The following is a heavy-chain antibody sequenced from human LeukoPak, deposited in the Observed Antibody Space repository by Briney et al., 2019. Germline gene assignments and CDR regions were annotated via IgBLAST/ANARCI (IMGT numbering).Heavy chain of an antibody. D-gene: IGHD3-10*01. CDR2: ISFAGTS. J-gene: IGHJ1*01. Sequence: PSETLSLTRTVSIGSIRTSDYNWAWIRQPPGKGLEWIGTISFAGTSDYNPSLRSRVTMSLDTSKTQLSLKVISVTAADTATYYCAGDSRNTWFYDWGQGTLVTVSS. CDR3: AGDSRNTWFYD. CDR1: IGSIRTSDYN. V-gene: IGHV4-39*07.